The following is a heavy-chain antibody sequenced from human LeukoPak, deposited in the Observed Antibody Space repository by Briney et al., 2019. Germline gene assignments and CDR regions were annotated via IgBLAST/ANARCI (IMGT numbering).Heavy chain of an antibody. CDR1: GFTFSTYA. Sequence: GGSLRLSCAASGFTFSTYAMTWVRQAPGKGLEWVSAISDSGNTYHADSVKGRFTISRDSSKNTLFLQMNRLRPEDAAVYYCAKAPVTTCRGAYCYPFDYWGQGTLVTVSS. J-gene: IGHJ4*02. D-gene: IGHD2-21*01. CDR3: AKAPVTTCRGAYCYPFDY. CDR2: ISDSGNT. V-gene: IGHV3-23*01.